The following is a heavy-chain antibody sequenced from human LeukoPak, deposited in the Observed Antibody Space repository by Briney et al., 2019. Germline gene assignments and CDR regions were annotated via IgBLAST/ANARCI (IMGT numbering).Heavy chain of an antibody. V-gene: IGHV4-4*07. CDR3: ARDSEYSSSWYEAFDY. CDR1: GGSTSSYY. CDR2: IYTSGST. Sequence: PSETLSLTCTVSGGSTSSYYWSWIRQPAGKGLEWIGRIYTSGSTNYNPSLKSRVTMSVDTSKNQFSLKLSSVTAADTAVYYCARDSEYSSSWYEAFDYWGQGTLVTVSS. J-gene: IGHJ4*02. D-gene: IGHD6-13*01.